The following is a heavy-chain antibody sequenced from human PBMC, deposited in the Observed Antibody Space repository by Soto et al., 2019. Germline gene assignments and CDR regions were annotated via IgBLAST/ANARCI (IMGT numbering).Heavy chain of an antibody. D-gene: IGHD4-17*01. V-gene: IGHV4-59*01. J-gene: IGHJ5*02. Sequence: SETLSLTCTVSGGSIGSYHWSWVRQPPGKGLEWIASVYYTGTTNYNPSLGSRVTISIDAPENQISLKLTSVTAADTAFYFCARDTVLTGMFDLWGQGTLVTVSS. CDR2: VYYTGTT. CDR1: GGSIGSYH. CDR3: ARDTVLTGMFDL.